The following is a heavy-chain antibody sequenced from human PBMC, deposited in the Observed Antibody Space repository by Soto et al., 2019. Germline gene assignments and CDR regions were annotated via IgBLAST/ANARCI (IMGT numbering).Heavy chain of an antibody. D-gene: IGHD4-17*01. CDR2: IYYSGST. Sequence: SETLSLTCTVSGGSISSSSFYWGWIRQPPGKGLEWVGNIYYSGSTYYNPSLKSRVTISVDTSKNQFSLKLSSVTAADTAVYYCATLYGDYVSYWGQGTLVTVPS. CDR3: ATLYGDYVSY. J-gene: IGHJ4*02. V-gene: IGHV4-39*01. CDR1: GGSISSSSFY.